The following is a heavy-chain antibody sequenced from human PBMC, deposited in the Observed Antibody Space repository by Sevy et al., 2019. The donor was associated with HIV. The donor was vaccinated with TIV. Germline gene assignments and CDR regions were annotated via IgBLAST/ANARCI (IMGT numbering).Heavy chain of an antibody. CDR2: ISTYKNST. V-gene: IGHV1-18*01. D-gene: IGHD2-15*01. Sequence: ASVKVSCKASGYIFTNLGISWVRQAPGQGLEWMGWISTYKNSTNYAQKYQGRVTMTTDTSTTTAYMELRSLTSDDTAVYYCARARHPIVVVVPATRGHNWFDPWGQGTLVTVSS. CDR3: ARARHPIVVVVPATRGHNWFDP. CDR1: GYIFTNLG. J-gene: IGHJ5*02.